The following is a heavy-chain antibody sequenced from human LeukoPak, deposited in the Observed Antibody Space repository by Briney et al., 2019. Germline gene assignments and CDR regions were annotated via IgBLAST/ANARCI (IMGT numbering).Heavy chain of an antibody. J-gene: IGHJ4*02. CDR1: GFTFSSYG. D-gene: IGHD3-22*01. Sequence: QTGGSLRLSCAASGFTFSSYGMHWVRQAPGKGLEWVAVISYDGSNKYYADSVKGRFTISRDNAKNSLYLQMNSLRAEDTAVYYCGTRGPDSSGFYRFDYWGQGTLVTVSS. CDR2: ISYDGSNK. CDR3: GTRGPDSSGFYRFDY. V-gene: IGHV3-30*03.